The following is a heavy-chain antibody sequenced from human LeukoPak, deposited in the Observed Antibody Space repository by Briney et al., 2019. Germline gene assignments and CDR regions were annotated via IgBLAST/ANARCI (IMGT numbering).Heavy chain of an antibody. CDR1: GGSISSGDYY. V-gene: IGHV4-30-4*01. CDR3: ARGGRHYYDSSGCIDY. CDR2: IYYSGST. D-gene: IGHD3-22*01. Sequence: SETLSLTCTVSGGSISSGDYYWSWIRQPPGKGLEWIGYIYYSGSTYYNPSLKSRVTISVDTSKNQFSLKLSSVTAADTAVYYCARGGRHYYDSSGCIDYWGRGTLVTVSS. J-gene: IGHJ4*02.